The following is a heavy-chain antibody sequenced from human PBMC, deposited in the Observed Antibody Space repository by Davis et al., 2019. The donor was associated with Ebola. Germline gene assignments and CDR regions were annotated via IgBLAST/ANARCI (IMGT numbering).Heavy chain of an antibody. J-gene: IGHJ6*02. D-gene: IGHD2-2*01. CDR2: INHSGST. CDR1: GGSFSGYY. Sequence: MPSETLSLTCAVYGGSFSGYYWSWIRQPPGKGLEWIGEINHSGSTNYNPSLKSRVTISVDTSKNQFSLKLSSVTAADTAVYYCARVGIVLVPAADFDYYYGMDVWGQGTTVTVSS. CDR3: ARVGIVLVPAADFDYYYGMDV. V-gene: IGHV4-34*01.